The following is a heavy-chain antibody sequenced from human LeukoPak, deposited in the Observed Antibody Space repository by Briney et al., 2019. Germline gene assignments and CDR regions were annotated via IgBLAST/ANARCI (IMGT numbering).Heavy chain of an antibody. CDR3: ARGLNSSSLYDAFHI. CDR1: GYTFTSYD. V-gene: IGHV1-8*03. J-gene: IGHJ3*02. CDR2: MNANSGNT. D-gene: IGHD6-6*01. Sequence: ASVKVSCKASGYTFTSYDINWVRQATGQGLEWMGWMNANSGNTGYAQKFQGRVTITWNTSISTAYMELSSLRSEDTAVYYCARGLNSSSLYDAFHIWGQGTMVTVSS.